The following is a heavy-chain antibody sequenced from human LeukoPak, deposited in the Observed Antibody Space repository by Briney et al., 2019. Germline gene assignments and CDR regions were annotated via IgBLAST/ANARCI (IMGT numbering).Heavy chain of an antibody. CDR2: INPSGGST. J-gene: IGHJ4*02. V-gene: IGHV1-46*03. CDR1: GGTFSSYA. D-gene: IGHD3-22*01. Sequence: ASVKVSCKASGGTFSSYAISWVRQAPGQGLEWMGIINPSGGSTSYTQKFQGRVTMTRDTSTSTVYMELSSLRSEDTAVYYCARAVTERFYYDSSGYYYPLDYWGQGTLVTVSS. CDR3: ARAVTERFYYDSSGYYYPLDY.